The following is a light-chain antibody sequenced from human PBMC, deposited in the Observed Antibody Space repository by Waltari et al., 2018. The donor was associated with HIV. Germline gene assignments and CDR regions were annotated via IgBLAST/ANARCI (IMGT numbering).Light chain of an antibody. J-gene: IGLJ2*01. CDR2: DVN. CDR1: SSDVGGYNY. V-gene: IGLV2-14*03. CDR3: NSYTTSSTFEWV. Sequence: QSALTQPASVSGSPGQSITISCTGISSDVGGYNYVSWFQQHPGKAPKLMIYDVNNRPSGVSNRFSGSKSGNTASLTISGLQAEDEAHYYCNSYTTSSTFEWVFGGGTKLTVL.